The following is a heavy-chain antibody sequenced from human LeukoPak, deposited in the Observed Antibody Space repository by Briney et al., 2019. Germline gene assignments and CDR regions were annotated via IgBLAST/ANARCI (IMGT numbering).Heavy chain of an antibody. Sequence: ASVKVSCKASGYTFTSYDINWVRQATGQGLEWMGWMNPNSGNTGYAQKFQGRVTMTRNTSISTAYMELSSPRSEDTAVYYCARGGAAGGPGQVITMVRGVILNYYYYYGMDVWGQGTTVTVSS. CDR3: ARGGAAGGPGQVITMVRGVILNYYYYYGMDV. V-gene: IGHV1-8*01. D-gene: IGHD3-10*01. CDR1: GYTFTSYD. J-gene: IGHJ6*02. CDR2: MNPNSGNT.